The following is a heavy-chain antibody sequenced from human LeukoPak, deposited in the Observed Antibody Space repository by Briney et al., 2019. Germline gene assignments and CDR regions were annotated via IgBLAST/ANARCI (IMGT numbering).Heavy chain of an antibody. D-gene: IGHD1-26*01. CDR3: TTSRRELRYHY. V-gene: IGHV3-74*01. CDR2: INPDGSTT. Sequence: GGSLRLSCAASGFTFSNYWMHWVRQDPGKGLVWVSFINPDGSTTNYADSVKGRFTISRDNAKNALYLQMNSLRAEDTAVYYCTTSRRELRYHYWGQGTLVTVSS. CDR1: GFTFSNYW. J-gene: IGHJ4*02.